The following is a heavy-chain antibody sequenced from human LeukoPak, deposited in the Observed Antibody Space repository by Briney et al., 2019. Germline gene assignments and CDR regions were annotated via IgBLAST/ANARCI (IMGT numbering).Heavy chain of an antibody. Sequence: ASVNVSCKSSGYMFTSHGIHWLRQAPGQGLEWMGWISAQNGNTNYMQQFLGRVTMTTDTSTSTAYMELRSLRSDDTAVYYCARNYDSRGYYYEDAFDIWGQGTMVIVSS. D-gene: IGHD3-22*01. CDR1: GYMFTSHG. CDR3: ARNYDSRGYYYEDAFDI. J-gene: IGHJ3*02. CDR2: ISAQNGNT. V-gene: IGHV1-18*01.